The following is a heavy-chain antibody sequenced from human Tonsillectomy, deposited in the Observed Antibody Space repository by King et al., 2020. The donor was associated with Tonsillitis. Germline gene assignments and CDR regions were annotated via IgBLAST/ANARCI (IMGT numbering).Heavy chain of an antibody. D-gene: IGHD5-12*01. Sequence: VQLVESGGGLIQPGGSLRLSCAASGFTVISNYMSWVRQAPRKGLEWLSVLYSGVSTFYADSVKGRFTLSMDNYKNTLYLQMNSLRAEDTAVYYCARDRRGYSGYDLWEYYFDYWGQGTLVTVSS. CDR3: ARDRRGYSGYDLWEYYFDY. J-gene: IGHJ4*02. CDR1: GFTVISNY. V-gene: IGHV3-53*01. CDR2: LYSGVST.